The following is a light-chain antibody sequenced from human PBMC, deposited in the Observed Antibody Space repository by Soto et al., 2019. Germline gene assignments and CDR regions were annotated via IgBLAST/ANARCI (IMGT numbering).Light chain of an antibody. V-gene: IGKV1-12*01. CDR1: QGISRW. CDR2: GAS. Sequence: DIQMTQSPSFVSASVGDRVTITCRASQGISRWLAWYQQRPGKAPELLIYGASSLQSGVPSRFSSSXSGXDXTXTXSSLQPEDFAAYYCQPANSFPLTFGQGTRLDTK. CDR3: QPANSFPLT. J-gene: IGKJ5*01.